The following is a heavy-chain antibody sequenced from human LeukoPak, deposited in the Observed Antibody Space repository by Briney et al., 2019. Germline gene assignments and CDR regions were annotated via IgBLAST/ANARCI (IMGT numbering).Heavy chain of an antibody. CDR3: ARAAYNWN. CDR2: IDPSGTAL. D-gene: IGHD1-20*01. CDR1: GFTLRDYV. J-gene: IGHJ4*02. Sequence: GGSLRLSCAASGFTLRDYVLSWVRQAPGKGLEWVSYIDPSGTALFYADSVKGRFTISRDNGKNSLYLQLRSLRADDTAVYYCARAAYNWNWGQGTLVTVSS. V-gene: IGHV3-11*01.